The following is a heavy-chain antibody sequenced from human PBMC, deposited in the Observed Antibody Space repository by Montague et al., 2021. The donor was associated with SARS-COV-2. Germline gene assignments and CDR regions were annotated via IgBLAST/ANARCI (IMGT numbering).Heavy chain of an antibody. CDR3: ARVRGEQYQLVCSNYYYYYMDV. J-gene: IGHJ6*03. CDR2: NYYSGSS. Sequence: SETLSLTCSVSGGSVSSGRCNWICLRQAPGMELVWSMYNYYSGSSNYYPSLKIRISISVYKSKNQFSLKPISVTAADTSVYYCARVRGEQYQLVCSNYYYYYMDVWGKGTTVTVSS. D-gene: IGHD2-2*01. V-gene: IGHV4-61*01. CDR1: GGSVSSGRCN.